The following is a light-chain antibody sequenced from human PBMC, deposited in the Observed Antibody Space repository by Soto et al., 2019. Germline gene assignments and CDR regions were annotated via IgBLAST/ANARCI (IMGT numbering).Light chain of an antibody. CDR2: GAS. CDR3: QQYDSSPRT. Sequence: IVLKQAPATLSTSPRERATLSCRASQSVSSYLAWYQQKPGQAPRLLISGASTRAADIPDRFSGSGSGTDFTLTIGRLEPEDLAVYYCQQYDSSPRTFGQGTNVDIK. V-gene: IGKV3-20*01. CDR1: QSVSSY. J-gene: IGKJ1*01.